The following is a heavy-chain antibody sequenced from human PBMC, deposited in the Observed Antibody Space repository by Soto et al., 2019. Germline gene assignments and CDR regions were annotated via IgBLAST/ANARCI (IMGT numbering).Heavy chain of an antibody. J-gene: IGHJ4*02. D-gene: IGHD1-1*01. V-gene: IGHV4-39*02. CDR1: GGSISSGDYY. Sequence: PSETLSLTCTVSGGSISSGDYYWGWIRQPPGKGLEWIGSVYYTGTTYYNPSLKSRVTISVDTSENHFSLKLSSVTAADTAVYYCAGSPTTNWKFDDWGQGTLVTVSS. CDR2: VYYTGTT. CDR3: AGSPTTNWKFDD.